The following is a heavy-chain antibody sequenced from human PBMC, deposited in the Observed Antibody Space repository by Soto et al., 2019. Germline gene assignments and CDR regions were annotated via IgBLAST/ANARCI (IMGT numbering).Heavy chain of an antibody. CDR3: ARRGGGRSPAFDI. CDR2: INHSGST. V-gene: IGHV4-34*01. Sequence: SETLSLTCAVYGGSFSGYYWSWIRQPPGKGLEWIGKINHSGSTNYNPSLKSRVTITVDTSKNQFSLKLSSVTAADTAVYYCARRGGGRSPAFDIWGQGTMVTVSS. CDR1: GGSFSGYY. D-gene: IGHD3-10*01. J-gene: IGHJ3*02.